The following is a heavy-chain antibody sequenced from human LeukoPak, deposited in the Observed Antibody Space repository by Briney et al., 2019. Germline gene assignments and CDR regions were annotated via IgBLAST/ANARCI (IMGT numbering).Heavy chain of an antibody. D-gene: IGHD6-13*01. CDR2: HSASGGRT. Sequence: PGGSLRLSCAASGFTFDNYAMTWVRQAPGKGLEWVSTHSASGGRTYYADSVKGRFTISKDNSKNMLYLQLDSLRADDTAVYYCARHVDGSWAGCDFWGQGTLVTVSS. J-gene: IGHJ4*02. CDR1: GFTFDNYA. CDR3: ARHVDGSWAGCDF. V-gene: IGHV3-23*01.